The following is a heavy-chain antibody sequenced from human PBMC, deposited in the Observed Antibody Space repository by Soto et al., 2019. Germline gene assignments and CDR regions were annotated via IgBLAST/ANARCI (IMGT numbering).Heavy chain of an antibody. V-gene: IGHV3-53*01. D-gene: IGHD6-19*01. CDR1: GFTVSSNY. Sequence: PGGSLRLSCAASGFTVSSNYMSWVRQAPGKGLEWVSVIYSGGSTYYADSVKGRFTISRDNSKNTLYLQMNSLRAEDTAVYYCARLSGYSSGWYWSDAFDIWGQGTMVTV. J-gene: IGHJ3*02. CDR3: ARLSGYSSGWYWSDAFDI. CDR2: IYSGGST.